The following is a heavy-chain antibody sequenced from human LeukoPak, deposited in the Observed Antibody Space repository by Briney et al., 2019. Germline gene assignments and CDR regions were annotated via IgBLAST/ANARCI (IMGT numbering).Heavy chain of an antibody. CDR2: GDYSGGT. CDR1: GDSFTSVTDY. V-gene: IGHV4-39*07. CDR3: AGERGEEYSSGWYKTNFFYD. D-gene: IGHD6-19*01. J-gene: IGHJ4*02. Sequence: PSETLSLTCTVSGDSFTSVTDYWAWIRQPPGKGLEWIASGDYSGGTYYNPSLESRVAISADMSKKQISLKLASVTGADTAVYYCAGERGEEYSSGWYKTNFFYDWGQGIRVTVSS.